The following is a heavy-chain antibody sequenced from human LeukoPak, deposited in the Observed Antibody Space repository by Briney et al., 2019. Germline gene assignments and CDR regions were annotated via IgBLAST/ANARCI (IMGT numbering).Heavy chain of an antibody. CDR2: ISAYNGNT. V-gene: IGHV1-18*01. J-gene: IGHJ4*02. CDR1: GYTFTDYA. CDR3: ARGEQPVSIDY. Sequence: ASVKVSCKASGYTFTDYALHWVRQAPGQSPEWMGWISAYNGNTNYAQKLQGRVTMTTDTSTSTAYMELRSLRSDDTAVYYCARGEQPVSIDYWGQGTLVTVSS. D-gene: IGHD6-13*01.